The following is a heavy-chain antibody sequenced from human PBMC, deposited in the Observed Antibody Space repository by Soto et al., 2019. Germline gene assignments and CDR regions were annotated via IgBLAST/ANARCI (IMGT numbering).Heavy chain of an antibody. V-gene: IGHV3-23*01. CDR3: APMGV. CDR2: ISGSDNST. J-gene: IGHJ6*02. Sequence: GGALRLSCAASGFTFSNYAMSWVRQAPGKGLEWVSAISGSDNSTYYADSVKGRFTISRDNSKNTLYLQLNSLTAEDTAVYYCAPMGVWGQGTTVTVSS. CDR1: GFTFSNYA.